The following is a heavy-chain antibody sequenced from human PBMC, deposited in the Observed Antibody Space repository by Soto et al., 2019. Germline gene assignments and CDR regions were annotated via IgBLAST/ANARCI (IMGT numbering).Heavy chain of an antibody. CDR3: ARKDYYDSSGYPGYYYYGMDV. CDR1: GYTFTSYY. D-gene: IGHD3-22*01. CDR2: INPSGGST. V-gene: IGHV1-46*01. Sequence: ASVKVSCKASGYTFTSYYMHWVRQAPGQGLEWMGIINPSGGSTSYAQKFQGRVTMTRDTSTSTVYMELSSLRSEDTAVYYCARKDYYDSSGYPGYYYYGMDVWGQGTTVTVSS. J-gene: IGHJ6*02.